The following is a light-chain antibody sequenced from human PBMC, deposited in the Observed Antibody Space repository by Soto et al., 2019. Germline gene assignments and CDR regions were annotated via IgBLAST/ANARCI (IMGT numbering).Light chain of an antibody. Sequence: EIVLTQSPATLSLSPGERATLSCRASQSVSTYLAWYQQKPGQARRLLIYDASTRATGIPARFSGSGSGTDFTLTISSLEPEDFVVYYCQQRGNWPRTFGQGTKVDIK. J-gene: IGKJ1*01. CDR3: QQRGNWPRT. CDR2: DAS. CDR1: QSVSTY. V-gene: IGKV3-11*01.